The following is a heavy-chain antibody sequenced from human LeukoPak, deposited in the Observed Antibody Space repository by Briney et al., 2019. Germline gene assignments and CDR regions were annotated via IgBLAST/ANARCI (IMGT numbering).Heavy chain of an antibody. D-gene: IGHD3-3*01. J-gene: IGHJ5*02. CDR2: IYYSGST. Sequence: SETLSLTCTVSGGSISSSSYYWGWIRQPPGKGLEWIGSIYYSGSTYYNPSLKSRVTISVDTSKNQFSLKLSSVTAADTAVYYCARGPTYYDFRSANWAHRWFDPWGQGTLVTVSS. CDR3: ARGPTYYDFRSANWAHRWFDP. V-gene: IGHV4-39*07. CDR1: GGSISSSSYY.